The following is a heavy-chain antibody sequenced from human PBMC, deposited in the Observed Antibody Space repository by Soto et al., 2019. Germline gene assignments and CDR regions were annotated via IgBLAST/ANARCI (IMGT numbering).Heavy chain of an antibody. V-gene: IGHV3-30*18. CDR2: ISYDGSNK. CDR3: AKDRYSSPNSPFDY. CDR1: GFTFSSYG. D-gene: IGHD6-13*01. Sequence: PGGSLRLSCAASGFTFSSYGMHWVRQAPGKGLEWVAVISYDGSNKYYADSVKGRFTISRDNSKNTLYLQMNSLRAEDTAVYYCAKDRYSSPNSPFDYWGQGTLVTVSS. J-gene: IGHJ4*02.